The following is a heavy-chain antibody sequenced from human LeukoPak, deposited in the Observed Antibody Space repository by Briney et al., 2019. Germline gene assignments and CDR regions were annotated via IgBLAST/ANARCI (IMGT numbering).Heavy chain of an antibody. V-gene: IGHV4-59*01. CDR1: SGSISSYY. CDR3: ARAPGSAYSSYYFDF. D-gene: IGHD3-22*01. J-gene: IGHJ4*02. CDR2: IYYSGGT. Sequence: SETLSLTCTVSSGSISSYYWSWIRQPPGKGLEWIGYIYYSGGTNYNPSLKSRVTISVDSSMNQFSLKLSSVTAADTAVYYCARAPGSAYSSYYFDFWGQGTLVTVSS.